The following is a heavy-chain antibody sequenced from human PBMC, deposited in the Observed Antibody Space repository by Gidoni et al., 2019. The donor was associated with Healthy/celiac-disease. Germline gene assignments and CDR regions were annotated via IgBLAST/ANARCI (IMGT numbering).Heavy chain of an antibody. CDR3: TIVEGVNSGSYFSLDY. V-gene: IGHV3-49*03. Sequence: EVQLGVTGGGLVQPGRSMRLSWTASGVSVGDYAMSWLRRATGKGLGLVCFIRRKSYVGTTAYSASVKCRFTISRDDSNIIAYLQMNSLKTDDTAVYYCTIVEGVNSGSYFSLDYWCQGTLVTVSS. J-gene: IGHJ4*02. CDR1: GVSVGDYA. D-gene: IGHD1-26*01. CDR2: IRRKSYVGTT.